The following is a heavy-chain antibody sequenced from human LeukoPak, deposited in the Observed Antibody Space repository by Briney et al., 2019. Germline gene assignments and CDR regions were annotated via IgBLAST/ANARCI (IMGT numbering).Heavy chain of an antibody. Sequence: GGSLRLSCAASGFTFSNAWMSWVRQAPGKGLEWVGRIKSKTDGGTTDYAAPVKGRFTISRDDSKNTLYLQMNSLKTEDTAVYYCTIHYDILTGYQTDYWGQGTLVTVSS. CDR2: IKSKTDGGTT. CDR1: GFTFSNAW. V-gene: IGHV3-15*01. D-gene: IGHD3-9*01. CDR3: TIHYDILTGYQTDY. J-gene: IGHJ4*02.